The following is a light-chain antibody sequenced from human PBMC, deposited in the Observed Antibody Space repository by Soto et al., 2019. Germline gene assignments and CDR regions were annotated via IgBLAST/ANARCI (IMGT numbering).Light chain of an antibody. CDR3: QQFNTYPPLT. J-gene: IGKJ4*01. Sequence: AIQLTQSPSSLSASVGDSVTITCRASQGIGSALAWYRQRPGKAPQLLIYDASSLETGVPSRFSGSVSGTDFTLTISSLQPEDFATYFCQQFNTYPPLTFGGGTKVEIK. V-gene: IGKV1-13*02. CDR2: DAS. CDR1: QGIGSA.